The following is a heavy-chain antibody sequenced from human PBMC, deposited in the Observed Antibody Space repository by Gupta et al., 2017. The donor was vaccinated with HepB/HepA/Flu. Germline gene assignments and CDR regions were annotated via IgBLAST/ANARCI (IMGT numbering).Heavy chain of an antibody. J-gene: IGHJ3*02. D-gene: IGHD6-19*01. Sequence: QLQLQESGPGLVKPSETLSLTCTVSGGSLSSSSYYWGWIRQPPGKGLEWIGSIYYSGSTYYNPSLKSRVTISVDTSKNQFSLKLSSVTAADTAVYYCARENSSGWGDAFDIWGQGTMVTVSS. CDR1: GGSLSSSSYY. CDR3: ARENSSGWGDAFDI. CDR2: IYYSGST. V-gene: IGHV4-39*02.